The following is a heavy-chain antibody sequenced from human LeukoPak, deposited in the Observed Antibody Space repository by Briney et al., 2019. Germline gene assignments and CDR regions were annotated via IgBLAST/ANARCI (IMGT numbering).Heavy chain of an antibody. J-gene: IGHJ4*02. CDR1: GVSISSSSYY. CDR3: VRHIGGWLYYFDY. Sequence: SETLSLTCTVSGVSISSSSYYWGWIRQPPGKGLEWIGSIYYSGSTYYNPSLKSRVTISVDTSKNQFSLKLSSVTAADTAVYYCVRHIGGWLYYFDYWGQGTLVTVSS. V-gene: IGHV4-39*01. CDR2: IYYSGST. D-gene: IGHD6-19*01.